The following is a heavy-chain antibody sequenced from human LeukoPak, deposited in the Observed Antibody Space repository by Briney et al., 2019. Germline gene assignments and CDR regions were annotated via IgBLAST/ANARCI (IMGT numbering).Heavy chain of an antibody. J-gene: IGHJ6*02. D-gene: IGHD2-15*01. CDR1: GFTFSTYW. CDR3: ARGSSGGINYYYGMDV. Sequence: GGSLRLSCAASGFTFSTYWIPWVRQAPGKGLVWVSRINSDGSSTNYADSVKGRFTISRDNAKNALYLQMNSLRAEDTAVYYCARGSSGGINYYYGMDVWGQGTTVTVSS. V-gene: IGHV3-74*01. CDR2: INSDGSST.